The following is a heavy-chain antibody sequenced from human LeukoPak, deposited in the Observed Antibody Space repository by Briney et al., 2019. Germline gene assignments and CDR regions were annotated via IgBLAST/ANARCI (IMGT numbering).Heavy chain of an antibody. D-gene: IGHD3-22*01. J-gene: IGHJ4*02. V-gene: IGHV3-23*01. CDR3: AKTPYDSSGYYDY. Sequence: GGSLRLSCAASGFTFSSYAMSWVRQAPGKGLGWVSAISGSGGSTYYADSVKGRFTISRDNSKNTLYLQMNSLRAEDTAVYYCAKTPYDSSGYYDYWGQGTLVTVSS. CDR1: GFTFSSYA. CDR2: ISGSGGST.